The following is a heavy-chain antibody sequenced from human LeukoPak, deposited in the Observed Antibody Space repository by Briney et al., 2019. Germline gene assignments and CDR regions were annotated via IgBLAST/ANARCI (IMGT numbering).Heavy chain of an antibody. CDR2: IRSKAYGETA. J-gene: IGHJ4*02. D-gene: IGHD1-1*01. CDR1: GFTFGEYA. Sequence: GGSLRLSCTASGFTFGEYAMSWIRQAPGKGLEWVGFIRSKAYGETADYAASVKGRFTISRDDFKAIAYLQMNSLKTEDTAVYHCTRDRGAYNLYDYWGQGTLVTVSS. CDR3: TRDRGAYNLYDY. V-gene: IGHV3-49*03.